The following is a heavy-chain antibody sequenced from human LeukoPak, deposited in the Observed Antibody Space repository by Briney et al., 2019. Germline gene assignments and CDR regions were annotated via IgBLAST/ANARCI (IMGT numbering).Heavy chain of an antibody. Sequence: GASVKVSCKASGYTFTNNFMHWVRQAPGQGLEWMGWINPNSGGTNYAQKFQGRVTMTRDTSISTAYMELSRLRSDDTAVYYCARDASVAGTIWFDPWGQGTLVTVSS. CDR3: ARDASVAGTIWFDP. V-gene: IGHV1-2*02. D-gene: IGHD6-19*01. CDR1: GYTFTNNF. J-gene: IGHJ5*02. CDR2: INPNSGGT.